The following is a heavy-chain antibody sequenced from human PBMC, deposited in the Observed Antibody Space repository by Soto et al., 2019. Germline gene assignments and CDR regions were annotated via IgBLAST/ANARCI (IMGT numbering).Heavy chain of an antibody. CDR3: TTGPQTYYYDSSGYYYSSSFDY. CDR2: IKSKTDGGTT. V-gene: IGHV3-15*01. J-gene: IGHJ4*02. D-gene: IGHD3-22*01. CDR1: GFTFSSYA. Sequence: EVQLLESGGGLVQPGGSLRLSCAASGFTFSSYAMSWVRQAPGKGLEWVGRIKSKTDGGTTDYAAPVKGRFTISRDDSKNTLYLQMNSLKTEDTAVYYCTTGPQTYYYDSSGYYYSSSFDYWGQGTLVTVSS.